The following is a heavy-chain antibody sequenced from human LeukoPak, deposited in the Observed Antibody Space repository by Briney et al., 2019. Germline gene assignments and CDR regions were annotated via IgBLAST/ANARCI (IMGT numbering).Heavy chain of an antibody. CDR2: IIPIFGTA. V-gene: IGHV1-69*05. CDR1: GGTFSSYA. CDR3: AREASGYSYGLDY. D-gene: IGHD5-18*01. Sequence: ASVKVSCKASGGTFSSYAISWVRQAPGQGLEWMGGIIPIFGTANYAQKFQGRVTITRDTSASTAYMELSSLRSEDMAVYYCAREASGYSYGLDYWGQGTLVTVSS. J-gene: IGHJ4*02.